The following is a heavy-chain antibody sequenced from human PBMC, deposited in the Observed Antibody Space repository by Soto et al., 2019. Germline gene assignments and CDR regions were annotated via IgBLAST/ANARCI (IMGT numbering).Heavy chain of an antibody. CDR2: IWYDGSNK. CDR1: GFTFSSYG. J-gene: IGHJ6*02. Sequence: QVQLVESGGGVVQPGRSLRLSCAASGFTFSSYGMHWVRQAPGKGLEWVAVIWYDGSNKYYADSVKGRFTISRDNSKNTLYLQMNSLRAEDTAVYYCAREWAVTADYYYYYGMDVWGQGTTVTVSS. D-gene: IGHD4-17*01. CDR3: AREWAVTADYYYYYGMDV. V-gene: IGHV3-33*01.